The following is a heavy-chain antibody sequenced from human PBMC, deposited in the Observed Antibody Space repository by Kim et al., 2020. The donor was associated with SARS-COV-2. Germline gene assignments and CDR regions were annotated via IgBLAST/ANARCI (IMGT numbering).Heavy chain of an antibody. D-gene: IGHD6-13*01. J-gene: IGHJ4*02. Sequence: SETLSLTCTVSGGSISSYYWSWIRQPPGKGLEWIGYIYYSGSTNYNPSLKSRVTISVDTSKNQFSLKLSSVTAADTAVYYCARDRPGYSSSWYTEVWGQGTLVTVSS. CDR2: IYYSGST. CDR1: GGSISSYY. V-gene: IGHV4-59*13. CDR3: ARDRPGYSSSWYTEV.